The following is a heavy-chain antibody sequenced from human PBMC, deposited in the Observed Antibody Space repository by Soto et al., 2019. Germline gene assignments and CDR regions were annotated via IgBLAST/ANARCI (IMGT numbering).Heavy chain of an antibody. D-gene: IGHD1-1*01. Sequence: EVQLVESGGGLVQPGGSLRLSCAASGFPFSGYWMHWVRQAPGKGLVWVSRMNSDGSTINYADSVKGRFTISRDNAENTLYLQMNSLRAEDTAVYYRARDVENDGNYYIDARGKGTTVTVSS. CDR1: GFPFSGYW. J-gene: IGHJ6*03. V-gene: IGHV3-74*01. CDR3: ARDVENDGNYYIDA. CDR2: MNSDGSTI.